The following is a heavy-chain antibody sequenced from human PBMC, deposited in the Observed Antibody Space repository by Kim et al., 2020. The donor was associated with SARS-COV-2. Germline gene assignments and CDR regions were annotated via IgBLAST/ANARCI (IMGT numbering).Heavy chain of an antibody. CDR3: ASRIM. V-gene: IGHV3-7*01. CDR2: INVDGSVK. Sequence: GGSLRLSCSASGFSLSSYWMTWVRQAPGQGLEWVANINVDGSVKRDVDSGKGRFSISRDNAKKLLYLQMHSLRVEETAVYFWASRIMGGHGPRVTVAP. J-gene: IGHJ4*01. CDR1: GFSLSSYW.